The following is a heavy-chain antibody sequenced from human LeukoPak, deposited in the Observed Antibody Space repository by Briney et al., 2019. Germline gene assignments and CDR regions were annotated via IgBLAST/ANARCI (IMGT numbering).Heavy chain of an antibody. CDR1: GFVFSSYT. D-gene: IGHD2-2*01. V-gene: IGHV3-30*04. Sequence: PGGSLRLSCAASGFVFSSYTMHWVRQAPDKGLEWVAVISYDGVYIKYADSLKGRFTISRDNSKNTLYLQMNSLRVEDTAVYHCARHGSGDCSSASCPRWFDPWGQGTVVTVSS. CDR2: ISYDGVYI. CDR3: ARHGSGDCSSASCPRWFDP. J-gene: IGHJ5*02.